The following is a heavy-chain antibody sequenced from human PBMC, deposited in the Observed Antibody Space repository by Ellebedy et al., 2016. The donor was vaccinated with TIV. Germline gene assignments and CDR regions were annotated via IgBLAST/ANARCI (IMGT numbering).Heavy chain of an antibody. D-gene: IGHD5-24*01. V-gene: IGHV3-30-3*01. CDR3: EIDSLGDGYNTNWFDP. J-gene: IGHJ5*02. CDR2: ISYDGTNK. Sequence: GESLKISCAASGFTFSSYAMHWVRQAPGKGLEWVAVISYDGTNKYYADSAKVRFTISRDNSKNTLYLKMNSLRGEDKAVYYCEIDSLGDGYNTNWFDPWGQGTLVTVSS. CDR1: GFTFSSYA.